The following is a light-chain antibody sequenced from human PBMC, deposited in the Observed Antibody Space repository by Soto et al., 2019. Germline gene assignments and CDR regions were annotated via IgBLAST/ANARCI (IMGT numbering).Light chain of an antibody. CDR3: QQYGSSPLYT. CDR1: QSVSSSY. J-gene: IGKJ2*01. CDR2: GAS. Sequence: EIVLTQSPGTLSLSPGERATLSCRASQSVSSSYLAWYQQQPGQAPRLLIYGASSRATGIPDRFSGSWSGTDFTLTISRLEPEDFAVYYCQQYGSSPLYTFGQGTKLEIK. V-gene: IGKV3-20*01.